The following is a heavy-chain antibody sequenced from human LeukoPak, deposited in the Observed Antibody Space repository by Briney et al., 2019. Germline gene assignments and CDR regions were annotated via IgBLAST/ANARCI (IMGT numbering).Heavy chain of an antibody. CDR2: IIPIFGTA. CDR1: GYTFTSYG. Sequence: ASVKVSCKASGYTFTSYGISWVRQAPGQGLEWMGGIIPIFGTANYAQKFQGRVTMTTDTSTSTAYMELRSLRSDDTAVYYCARGYWREVGATAWFDPWGQGTLVTVSS. D-gene: IGHD1-26*01. CDR3: ARGYWREVGATAWFDP. J-gene: IGHJ5*02. V-gene: IGHV1-18*01.